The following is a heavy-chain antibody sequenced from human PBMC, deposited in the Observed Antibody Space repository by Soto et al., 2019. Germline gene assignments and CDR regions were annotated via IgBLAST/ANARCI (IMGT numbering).Heavy chain of an antibody. J-gene: IGHJ6*02. CDR2: IIPIFGTA. Sequence: GASVKVSCKASGGTFSSYAISWVRQAPGQGLEWMGGIIPIFGTANYAQKFQGRVTITADESTSTAYMELSSLSSEDTAVYYCARASHLIVLMVYAIVRLGDYYYYGMDVWGQGTTVTVSS. CDR3: ARASHLIVLMVYAIVRLGDYYYYGMDV. V-gene: IGHV1-69*13. D-gene: IGHD2-8*01. CDR1: GGTFSSYA.